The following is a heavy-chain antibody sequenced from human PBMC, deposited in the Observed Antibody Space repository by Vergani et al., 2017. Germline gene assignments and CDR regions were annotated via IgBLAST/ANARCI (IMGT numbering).Heavy chain of an antibody. D-gene: IGHD2-2*01. Sequence: QVQLVQSGAEVKKPGASVKVSCKASGYTFTDYFMHWVRQAPRQGLEWMGWINPNSGGTNYAQKFQGRVTMTRDTSFSTAYMELSNLRSDDTAVYYCARVGTSSNRDYFDYWGQGTLVTVSS. V-gene: IGHV1-2*02. J-gene: IGHJ4*02. CDR2: INPNSGGT. CDR3: ARVGTSSNRDYFDY. CDR1: GYTFTDYF.